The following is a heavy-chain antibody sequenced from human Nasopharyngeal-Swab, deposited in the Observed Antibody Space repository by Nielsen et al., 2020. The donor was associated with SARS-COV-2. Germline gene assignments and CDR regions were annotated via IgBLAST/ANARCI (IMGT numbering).Heavy chain of an antibody. CDR2: FDPEDGET. CDR1: GGTFSSYA. D-gene: IGHD1-26*01. CDR3: ATDLPVRRSEWELLQAPYYYYGMDV. J-gene: IGHJ6*02. Sequence: ASVKVSCKASGGTFSSYAISWVRQAPGKGLEWMGGFDPEDGETIYAQKFQGRVTMTEDTSTDTAYMELSSLRSEDTAVYYCATDLPVRRSEWELLQAPYYYYGMDVWGQGTTVTVSS. V-gene: IGHV1-24*01.